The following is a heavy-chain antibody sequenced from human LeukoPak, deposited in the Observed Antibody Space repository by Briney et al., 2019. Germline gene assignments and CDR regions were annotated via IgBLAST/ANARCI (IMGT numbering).Heavy chain of an antibody. V-gene: IGHV1-2*02. D-gene: IGHD2-15*01. J-gene: IGHJ4*02. Sequence: VASVKVSCKASGYTFTGYYMHWVRQAPGQGLEWMGWINPNSGGTNYAQKFQGRVTMTRDTSISTAYMELSRLRSDDTAVYYCARDPPDSVAAYYFDYWGQGTLVTVSS. CDR1: GYTFTGYY. CDR2: INPNSGGT. CDR3: ARDPPDSVAAYYFDY.